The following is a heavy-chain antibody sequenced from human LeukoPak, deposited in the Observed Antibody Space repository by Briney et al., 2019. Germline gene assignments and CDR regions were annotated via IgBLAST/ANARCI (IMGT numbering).Heavy chain of an antibody. V-gene: IGHV3-23*01. D-gene: IGHD1-26*01. Sequence: PGGPLRLSCAASGFTYSRYDMRGVRQAQGEGVEWVSYNRCGNTYYADSVKGRFTNYRDNSKSTLYLQLNNLRAEDTAVYCCAKERGLGAVDNWGQGALVTVSS. CDR3: AKERGLGAVDN. CDR1: GFTYSRYD. CDR2: NRCGNT. J-gene: IGHJ4*02.